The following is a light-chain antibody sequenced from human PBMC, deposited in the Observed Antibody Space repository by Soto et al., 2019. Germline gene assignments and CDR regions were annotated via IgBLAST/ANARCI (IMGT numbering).Light chain of an antibody. Sequence: EIVLTQSPAALSLSPGDTATLSCRASQSVSNYLAWYQQKPGQAPRLLIYDASNRATGIPARFSGSGSGTDFTLTIGSLEPEDFAVYYCQQRSNWPRTFGQGTNVEIK. CDR2: DAS. V-gene: IGKV3-11*01. J-gene: IGKJ2*01. CDR3: QQRSNWPRT. CDR1: QSVSNY.